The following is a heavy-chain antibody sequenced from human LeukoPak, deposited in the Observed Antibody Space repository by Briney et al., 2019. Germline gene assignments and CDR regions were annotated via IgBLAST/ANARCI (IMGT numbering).Heavy chain of an antibody. CDR3: ARRPSYGGKGHGALDI. Sequence: SETLSLTCTVSGGSISSGGYYWSWIRQPPGKGLEWIGYIYHSGSTYYNPSLKSRVTISVDRSKNQFSLKLSSVTAADTAVYYCARRPSYGGKGHGALDIWGQGTMVTVSS. J-gene: IGHJ3*02. D-gene: IGHD4-23*01. V-gene: IGHV4-30-2*01. CDR1: GGSISSGGYY. CDR2: IYHSGST.